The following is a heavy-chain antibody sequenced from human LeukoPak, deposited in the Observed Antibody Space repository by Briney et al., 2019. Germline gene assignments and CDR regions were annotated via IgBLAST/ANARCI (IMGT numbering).Heavy chain of an antibody. V-gene: IGHV4-59*01. J-gene: IGHJ4*02. D-gene: IGHD6-13*01. CDR2: IYYTGST. CDR1: GGSITGYY. Sequence: SETLSLTCTVSGGSITGYYWSWIRQPPGKGLEAMRYIYYTGSTDYNPSLKSRLTISVDTSKNQLSLRLSSVTAADTAVYYCARGATAGYSSSCFDCWGQGTLVTVSS. CDR3: ARGATAGYSSSCFDC.